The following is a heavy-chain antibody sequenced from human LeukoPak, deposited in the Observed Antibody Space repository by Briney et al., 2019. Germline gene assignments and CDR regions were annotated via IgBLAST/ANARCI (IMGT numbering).Heavy chain of an antibody. J-gene: IGHJ3*02. Sequence: PGGSLRLSCAASGSTFSNHGIHWVRLAPGKGLEWVALISYDGSKKYYADSVKGRFTISRDNSKNTLYLEMSSLRAEDTAVYYCAKNLYDSSSYDAFDIWGRGTMVTVSP. CDR3: AKNLYDSSSYDAFDI. CDR1: GSTFSNHG. D-gene: IGHD3-22*01. CDR2: ISYDGSKK. V-gene: IGHV3-30*18.